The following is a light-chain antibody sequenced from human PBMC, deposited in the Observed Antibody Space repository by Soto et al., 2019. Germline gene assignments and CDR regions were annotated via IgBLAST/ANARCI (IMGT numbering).Light chain of an antibody. CDR2: KAS. CDR3: QHYNSYSEA. V-gene: IGKV1-5*03. CDR1: QTISSW. J-gene: IGKJ1*01. Sequence: DIQMTHSPSTLSASVVDIFTISCRASQTISSWLAWYQQKPGKAPKLLIYKASTLKSGVPSRFSGSGSGTEFTLTISSLQPDDFATYYCQHYNSYSEAFGQGTKVDIK.